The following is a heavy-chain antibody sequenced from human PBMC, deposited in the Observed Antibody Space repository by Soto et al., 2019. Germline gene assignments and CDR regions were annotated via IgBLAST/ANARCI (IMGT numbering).Heavy chain of an antibody. CDR3: AKDYYYDSSGYYDSRFDY. CDR1: GFTFSSYA. D-gene: IGHD3-22*01. V-gene: IGHV3-23*01. Sequence: HPGGSLRLSCAASGFTFSSYAMSWVRQAPGKGLEWVSAISGSGGSTYYADSVKGRFTISRDNSKNTLYLQMNSLRAEDTAVYYCAKDYYYDSSGYYDSRFDYWGQGTLVTVSS. J-gene: IGHJ4*02. CDR2: ISGSGGST.